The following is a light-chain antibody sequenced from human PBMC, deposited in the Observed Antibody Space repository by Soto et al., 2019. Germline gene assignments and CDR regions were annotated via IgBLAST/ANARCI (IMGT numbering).Light chain of an antibody. J-gene: IGKJ1*01. CDR3: QQHYNLPPWT. CDR1: QSISTY. V-gene: IGKV1-39*01. CDR2: GAS. Sequence: DIQMTQSPPSLSASVGDTVTITCRASQSISTYLDWYQVTPGKAPKVLIYGASTLQDGVPSRFSGSGSGTDFTLRINNIQPEDFATYYCQQHYNLPPWTFGQGTKVEI.